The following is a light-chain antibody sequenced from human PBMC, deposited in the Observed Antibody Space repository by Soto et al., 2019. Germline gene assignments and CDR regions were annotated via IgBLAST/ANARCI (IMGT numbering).Light chain of an antibody. J-gene: IGKJ4*01. V-gene: IGKV3D-15*01. CDR1: QSVGSD. CDR3: QQYNSWPLT. CDR2: DIF. Sequence: ELVMTQSPATLSVSPGERATLSYRASQSVGSDLAWYQQKPGQAPRLVIYDIFTRATGVQTRISGSGSGTEFTLTISSLQSEEFAVYYCQQYNSWPLTVGGGTKVDI.